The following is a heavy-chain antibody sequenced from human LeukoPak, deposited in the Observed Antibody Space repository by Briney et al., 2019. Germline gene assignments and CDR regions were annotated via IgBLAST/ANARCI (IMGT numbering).Heavy chain of an antibody. J-gene: IGHJ4*02. CDR2: INAGNGNT. V-gene: IGHV1-3*01. D-gene: IGHD5-18*01. CDR1: GYTFTSYA. Sequence: ASVKVSCKGSGYTFTSYAMHWVRQAPGQRLEWMGWINAGNGNTKYSQKFQGRVTITRDTSASTAYMELSSLRSEDTAVYYCARSAGYSYWEDWDYWGQGTLVTVSS. CDR3: ARSAGYSYWEDWDY.